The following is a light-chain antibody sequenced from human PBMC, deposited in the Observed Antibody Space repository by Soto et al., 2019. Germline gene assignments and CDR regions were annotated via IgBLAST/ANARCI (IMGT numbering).Light chain of an antibody. V-gene: IGKV3-15*01. J-gene: IGKJ1*01. CDR1: QRVTGN. CDR2: GAS. CDR3: QQYDNWPPE. Sequence: EMTQFSVTLSVSPGERATLSCRASQRVTGNVAWYQQKHGQAPRLLIYGASTRATGIPDRFSGGVSGTEFTLTISSLQSEDVAVYYCQQYDNWPPEFGQGTKVDIK.